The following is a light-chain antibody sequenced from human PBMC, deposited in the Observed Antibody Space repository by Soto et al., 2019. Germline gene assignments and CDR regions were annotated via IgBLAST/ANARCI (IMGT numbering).Light chain of an antibody. V-gene: IGLV1-47*01. CDR2: RND. Sequence: QSVLTQPPSASGTPGQWVTISCSGSSSNIGSNYVYWYQQLPGTAPKLLIYRNDQRPSGVPDRFSGSKSGTSASLATSGLRSEDEADYYCAAWDDSLSGPVFGGGTKVTVL. CDR3: AAWDDSLSGPV. CDR1: SSNIGSNY. J-gene: IGLJ2*01.